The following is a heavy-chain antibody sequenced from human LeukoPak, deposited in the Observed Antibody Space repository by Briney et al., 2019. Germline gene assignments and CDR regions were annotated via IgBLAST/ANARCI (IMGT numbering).Heavy chain of an antibody. CDR1: GFTFSSYA. V-gene: IGHV3-23*01. CDR2: LSGSGGNT. CDR3: AKGSYYYDSADYFDY. D-gene: IGHD3-22*01. J-gene: IGHJ4*02. Sequence: VGSLRLSCAASGFTFSSYARSWVRQAPGKGLEWISTLSGSGGNTYYADSVKGRVTISRDNSKNTLYLQMNSLRAVDTAVYHCAKGSYYYDSADYFDYWGQGTLVTVSS.